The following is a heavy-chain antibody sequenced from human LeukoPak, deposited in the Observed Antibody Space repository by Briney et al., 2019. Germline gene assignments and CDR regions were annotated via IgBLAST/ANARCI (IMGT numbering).Heavy chain of an antibody. J-gene: IGHJ5*02. D-gene: IGHD3-22*01. Sequence: GRSLRLSCAASGFTFSSYGMHWVRQAPGKGLEWVAVISYDGSDKYYADSVKGRFTISRDNSKNTLYLQMNSLRAEDTAVYYCAKDYYRREVGQANWFDPWGQGTLVTVSS. CDR3: AKDYYRREVGQANWFDP. CDR2: ISYDGSDK. CDR1: GFTFSSYG. V-gene: IGHV3-30*18.